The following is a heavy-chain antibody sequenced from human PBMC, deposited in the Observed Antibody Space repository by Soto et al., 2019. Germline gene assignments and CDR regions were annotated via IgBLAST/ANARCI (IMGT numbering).Heavy chain of an antibody. J-gene: IGHJ6*03. D-gene: IGHD2-2*02. V-gene: IGHV4-34*01. CDR3: ARLRYCSSTSCYNYYYYYYMDV. CDR2: INHSGST. Sequence: PSETLSLTCAVYGGSFSGYYWSWIRQPPGKGLEWIGEINHSGSTNYNPSLKSRVTISVDTSKNQFSLKLSSVTAADTAVYYCARLRYCSSTSCYNYYYYYYMDVWGKGTTVTVSS. CDR1: GGSFSGYY.